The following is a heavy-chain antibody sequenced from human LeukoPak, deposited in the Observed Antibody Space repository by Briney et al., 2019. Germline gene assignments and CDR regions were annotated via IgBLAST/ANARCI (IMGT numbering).Heavy chain of an antibody. CDR1: GYTFTGYY. D-gene: IGHD2-2*01. Sequence: ASVKVSCKASGYTFTGYYMHWVRQAPGQGLEWMGWINPNSGGTNYAQKFQGRVTMTRDTSISTAYMELSRLRSDDTAVYYCARWGPIVVVPAAAFDYRGQGTLVTVSS. CDR3: ARWGPIVVVPAAAFDY. J-gene: IGHJ4*02. CDR2: INPNSGGT. V-gene: IGHV1-2*02.